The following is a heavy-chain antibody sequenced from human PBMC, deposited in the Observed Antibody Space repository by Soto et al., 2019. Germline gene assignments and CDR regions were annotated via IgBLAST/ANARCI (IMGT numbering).Heavy chain of an antibody. CDR3: AKGHDSSGYYPDY. Sequence: GGSLRLSCAASGFTFSSYAMSWFRQAPGKGLEWVSAISGSGGSTYYADSVKGRFTISRDNSKNTLYLQMNSLRAEDTAVYYCAKGHDSSGYYPDYWGQGTLVTVSS. CDR2: ISGSGGST. J-gene: IGHJ4*02. CDR1: GFTFSSYA. D-gene: IGHD3-22*01. V-gene: IGHV3-23*01.